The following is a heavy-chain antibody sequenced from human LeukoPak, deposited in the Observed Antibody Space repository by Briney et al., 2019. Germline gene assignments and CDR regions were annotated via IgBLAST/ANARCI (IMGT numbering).Heavy chain of an antibody. CDR2: IHPAVSDI. D-gene: IGHD1-14*01. CDR1: GFTISDHW. CDR3: ARRSQISGDDY. Sequence: GESLKISCKGSGFTISDHWIAWVRQMPGKGLEWVAIIHPAVSDIPYSPSFQGQVVLSVDRSISTAYLQLNSLKASETAMYYCARRSQISGDDYWGQGTLVTVS. J-gene: IGHJ4*02. V-gene: IGHV5-51*01.